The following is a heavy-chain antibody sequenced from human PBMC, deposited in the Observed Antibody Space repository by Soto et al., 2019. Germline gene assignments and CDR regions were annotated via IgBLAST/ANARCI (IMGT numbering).Heavy chain of an antibody. CDR3: ARTDSSSFHFDY. V-gene: IGHV3-13*01. Sequence: GGSLRLSCAASGFTFSSYDMHWVRQATGKGLEWVSAIGTAGDTYYPGSVKGRFTISRENAKNSLYLQMKSLRAGDTAVYYCARTDSSSFHFDYWGQGTLVTVSS. J-gene: IGHJ4*02. CDR1: GFTFSSYD. D-gene: IGHD6-6*01. CDR2: IGTAGDT.